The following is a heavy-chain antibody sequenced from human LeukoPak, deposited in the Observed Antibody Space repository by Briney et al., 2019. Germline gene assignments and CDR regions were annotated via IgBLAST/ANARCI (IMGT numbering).Heavy chain of an antibody. D-gene: IGHD4-23*01. J-gene: IGHJ4*02. V-gene: IGHV3-30-3*01. CDR2: ISYDGSNK. Sequence: GGSLRLSCAASGFTFSSYAMHWVRQAPGKGXEWVAVISYDGSNKYYADSVKGRFTISRDNSKNTLYLQMNSLRAEDTAVYYCASPYYGGNSAFDYWGQGTLVTVSS. CDR1: GFTFSSYA. CDR3: ASPYYGGNSAFDY.